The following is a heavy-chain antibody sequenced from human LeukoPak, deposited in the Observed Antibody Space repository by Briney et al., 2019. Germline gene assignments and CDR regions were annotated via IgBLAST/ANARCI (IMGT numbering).Heavy chain of an antibody. D-gene: IGHD3-22*01. J-gene: IGHJ4*02. CDR3: TRAPMYYYDSSGYYPLYYFDY. V-gene: IGHV3-49*04. CDR1: GFTFGDYA. CDR2: IRSKAYGGTT. Sequence: GGSLRLSCTASGFTFGDYAMSWVRQAPGKGLEWVGFIRSKAYGGTTEYAASVKGRFTISRDDSKSIAYLQMNSLKTEDTAVYYCTRAPMYYYDSSGYYPLYYFDYWGQGTLVTVSS.